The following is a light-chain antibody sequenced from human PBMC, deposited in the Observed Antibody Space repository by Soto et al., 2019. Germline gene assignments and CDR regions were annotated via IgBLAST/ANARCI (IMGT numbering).Light chain of an antibody. J-gene: IGLJ3*02. Sequence: QSALTQPASVSGSPGQSITISCTGTSSDVGGYNYVSWYQQHPGKAPKLMIYEVRNRPSGVSNRFSGSKSGNTASLTISGLQAEDEADYYCSSFTTSDTWVFGGGTQLTVL. CDR2: EVR. V-gene: IGLV2-14*01. CDR3: SSFTTSDTWV. CDR1: SSDVGGYNY.